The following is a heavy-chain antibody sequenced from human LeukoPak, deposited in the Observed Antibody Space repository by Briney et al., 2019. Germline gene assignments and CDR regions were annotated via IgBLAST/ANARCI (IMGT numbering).Heavy chain of an antibody. J-gene: IGHJ4*02. CDR1: GITLSNYW. V-gene: IGHV3-74*01. D-gene: IGHD4-17*01. CDR2: IKSDGSST. CDR3: ASSPDYGEDH. Sequence: GGSLRLSCAASGITLSNYWMSWVRQAPGKGPVWVSRIKSDGSSTNYADSVKGRFTISRDNAKNTLYLQMNSLRAEDTAVYYCASSPDYGEDHWGQGTLVTVSP.